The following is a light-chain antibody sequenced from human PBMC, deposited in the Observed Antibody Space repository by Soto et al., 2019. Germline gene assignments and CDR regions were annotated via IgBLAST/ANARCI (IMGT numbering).Light chain of an antibody. Sequence: QSALTQPASVSGSPGQSITISCTGTSSDAGGYNYVSWYQQNPGKAPKLMIYDVSNRPSGVSNRFSGSKAGNTASLTISGLQAEDGADYYCSSYTISSTVVFGGGTKLTVL. CDR2: DVS. J-gene: IGLJ2*01. CDR1: SSDAGGYNY. V-gene: IGLV2-14*01. CDR3: SSYTISSTVV.